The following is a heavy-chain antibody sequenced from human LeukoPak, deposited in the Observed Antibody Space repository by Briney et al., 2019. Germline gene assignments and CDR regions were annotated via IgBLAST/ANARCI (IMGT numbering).Heavy chain of an antibody. Sequence: GGSLRLSCAASGFSLTTYAMGWVRQAPGKGLEWVSVISDRGDSTYYADSVKGRFTISRDSSKNTLYLQMNSLGGEDTALYYCAKGRWGLTINNFDLWGQGTMVTVSS. J-gene: IGHJ3*01. CDR2: ISDRGDST. V-gene: IGHV3-23*01. D-gene: IGHD2-21*02. CDR1: GFSLTTYA. CDR3: AKGRWGLTINNFDL.